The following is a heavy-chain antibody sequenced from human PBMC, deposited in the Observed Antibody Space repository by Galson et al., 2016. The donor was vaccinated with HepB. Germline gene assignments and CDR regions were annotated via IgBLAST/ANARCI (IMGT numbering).Heavy chain of an antibody. Sequence: SLRLSCAASGFTFSSYAMSWVRQAPGKGLEWVSVIYSGGCTYYADSVKGRFTISRDNSKNTLYLQMNSLRAEDTAVYYCARDLPLLGWGQGTLVTVSS. D-gene: IGHD2-15*01. CDR2: IYSGGCT. V-gene: IGHV3-53*01. CDR1: GFTFSSYA. CDR3: ARDLPLLG. J-gene: IGHJ4*02.